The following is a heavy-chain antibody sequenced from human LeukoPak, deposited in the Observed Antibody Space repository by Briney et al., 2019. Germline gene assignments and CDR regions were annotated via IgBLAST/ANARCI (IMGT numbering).Heavy chain of an antibody. CDR1: GFTFSSYG. CDR3: ARDRLRLLWFGESPGYYGMDV. V-gene: IGHV3-33*01. CDR2: IWYDGSNK. D-gene: IGHD3-10*01. Sequence: QSGGSLRLSCAASGFTFSSYGMHWVRQAPGKGLEWVAVIWYDGSNKYYADSVKGRFTISRDNSKNTLYLQMNSLRAEDTAVYYCARDRLRLLWFGESPGYYGMDVWGKGTTVTVSS. J-gene: IGHJ6*04.